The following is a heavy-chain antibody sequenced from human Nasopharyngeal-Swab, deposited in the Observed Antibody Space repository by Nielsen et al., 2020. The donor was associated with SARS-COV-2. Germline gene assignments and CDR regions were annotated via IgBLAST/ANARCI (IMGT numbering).Heavy chain of an antibody. CDR3: VGSSWDGDYYYYYGMYV. V-gene: IGHV4-39*07. Sequence: SETLSLTCTVSGGSISSSSYYWGWIRQPPGKGLEWIGSINYSGSTYYNPSLKSRVTISVDTSKNQFSLKLSSVTAADTAVYYCVGSSWDGDYYYYYGMYVWGQGTTVTVSS. J-gene: IGHJ6*02. CDR2: INYSGST. D-gene: IGHD6-13*01. CDR1: GGSISSSSYY.